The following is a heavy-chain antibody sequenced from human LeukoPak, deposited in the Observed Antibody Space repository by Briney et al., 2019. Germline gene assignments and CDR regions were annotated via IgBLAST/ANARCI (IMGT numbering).Heavy chain of an antibody. J-gene: IGHJ4*01. CDR2: ISGSSRTI. D-gene: IGHD1-1*01. CDR3: ARAVAYNSERDIDY. CDR1: GFTFSSYS. Sequence: GGSLRLSCAASGFTFSSYSMNWARQAPGKGLEWVSYISGSSRTIYYADSVKGRFTISRDNAENSLYLQMNSLRAEDTAVYYCARAVAYNSERDIDYWGHGTLVTVSS. V-gene: IGHV3-48*01.